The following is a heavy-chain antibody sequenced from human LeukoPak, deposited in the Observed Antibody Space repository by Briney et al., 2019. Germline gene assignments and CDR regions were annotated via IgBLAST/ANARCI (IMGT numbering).Heavy chain of an antibody. CDR3: AKDLRIAVAGTWDY. J-gene: IGHJ4*02. D-gene: IGHD6-19*01. V-gene: IGHV3-23*01. CDR2: ISGSGGST. Sequence: GGSLRLSCAASGFTFSSYAMSWVRQAPGKGLEWVSAISGSGGSTYYADSVKGRFTISRDNSKNTLYLQMNSLRAEDTAVYYCAKDLRIAVAGTWDYWGQGTLVTVPS. CDR1: GFTFSSYA.